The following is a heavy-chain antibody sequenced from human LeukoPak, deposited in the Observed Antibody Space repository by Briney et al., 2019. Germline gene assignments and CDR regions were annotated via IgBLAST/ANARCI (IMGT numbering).Heavy chain of an antibody. V-gene: IGHV4-34*01. CDR3: ASSSGGYDY. J-gene: IGHJ4*02. CDR1: GGSFSGYY. CDR2: IYYSGST. Sequence: SETLSLTCAAYGGSFSGYYWSWIRQPPGKGLEWIGSIYYSGSTYYNPSLKSRVTISVDTSKNQFSLKLSSVTAADTAVYYCASSSGGYDYWGQGTLVTVSS. D-gene: IGHD5-12*01.